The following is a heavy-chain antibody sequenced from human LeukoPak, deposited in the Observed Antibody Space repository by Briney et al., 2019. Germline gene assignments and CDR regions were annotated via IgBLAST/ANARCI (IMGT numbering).Heavy chain of an antibody. CDR1: GFNFSSHW. Sequence: GGSLRLSCAASGFNFSSHWMHWVRQPPGKGLVWVSRINSDGSHTTYANSMKGRFTISRDNAKNTLYLQINSLRAEDTSVYYCVRASGTDSSGYVEIDFWGQGTLVTVSS. V-gene: IGHV3-74*01. CDR3: VRASGTDSSGYVEIDF. J-gene: IGHJ4*02. D-gene: IGHD3-22*01. CDR2: INSDGSHT.